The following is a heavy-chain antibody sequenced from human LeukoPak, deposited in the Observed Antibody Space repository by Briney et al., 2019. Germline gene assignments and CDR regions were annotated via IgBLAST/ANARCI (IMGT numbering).Heavy chain of an antibody. J-gene: IGHJ4*02. D-gene: IGHD6-13*01. CDR2: IIPIFGTA. CDR3: ARVRPPREAAAGIGY. Sequence: GGSLRLSCAASGFTFSSYAISWVRQAPGQGLEWMGGIIPIFGTANYAQKFQGRVTITADESTSTAYMELSSLRSEDTAVYYCARVRPPREAAAGIGYWGQGTLVTVSS. CDR1: GFTFSSYA. V-gene: IGHV1-69*01.